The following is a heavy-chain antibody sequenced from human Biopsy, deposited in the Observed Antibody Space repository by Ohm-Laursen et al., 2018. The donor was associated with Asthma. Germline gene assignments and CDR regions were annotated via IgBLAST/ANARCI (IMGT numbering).Heavy chain of an antibody. V-gene: IGHV3-7*01. Sequence: LRLSCAASGFTFGDYWMSWVRQVPGRGLEWVANIKHDGSEKNHVDSLKGRFTISRDNAKNSLYLQMNSLRAEDTAVYYCARTFHFWSPYHAEHYQLWGQGTLVTVSS. CDR3: ARTFHFWSPYHAEHYQL. D-gene: IGHD3-3*02. CDR1: GFTFGDYW. J-gene: IGHJ1*01. CDR2: IKHDGSEK.